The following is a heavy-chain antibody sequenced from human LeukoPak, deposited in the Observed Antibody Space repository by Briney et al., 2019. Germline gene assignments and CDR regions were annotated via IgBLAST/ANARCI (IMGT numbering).Heavy chain of an antibody. V-gene: IGHV4-59*12. CDR1: GGSISSYY. Sequence: PSETLSLTCTVSGGSISSYYWSWIRQPPGKGLEWIGYIYYSGSTNYNPSLKSRVTISVDTSKNQFSLKLSSVTAADTAVYYCARDMGYSGSWPGYFDYWGQGVLVTVSS. CDR2: IYYSGST. J-gene: IGHJ4*02. D-gene: IGHD1-26*01. CDR3: ARDMGYSGSWPGYFDY.